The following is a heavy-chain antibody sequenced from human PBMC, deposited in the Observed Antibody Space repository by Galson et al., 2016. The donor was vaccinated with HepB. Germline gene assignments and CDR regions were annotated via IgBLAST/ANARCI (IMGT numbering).Heavy chain of an antibody. V-gene: IGHV3-74*01. J-gene: IGHJ6*02. CDR2: ITGDGSGS. Sequence: SLRLSCAASGFTFSVYWMHWVRQVPGKGLEWVSRITGDGSGSTSADSVKGRFTISRDNARNTVYLQLNSLRVEDTAVSYCARAGGVRWLDVWGQGTTVTVAS. CDR1: GFTFSVYW. CDR3: ARAGGVRWLDV. D-gene: IGHD3-10*01.